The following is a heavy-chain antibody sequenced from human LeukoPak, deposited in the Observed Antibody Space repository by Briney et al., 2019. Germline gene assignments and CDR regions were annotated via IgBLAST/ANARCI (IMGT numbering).Heavy chain of an antibody. Sequence: GSLRLSCAASGFTFSSYSMNWVRQAPGKGLEWVSSISSSSSNIYYADSVKGRFTISRDNANNSLYLQMNSLRVEDTAVYYCARCTTGRTFGSLREIKRSREIDYWGQGTLVTVSS. CDR1: GFTFSSYS. V-gene: IGHV3-21*01. CDR3: ARCTTGRTFGSLREIKRSREIDY. D-gene: IGHD1-1*01. J-gene: IGHJ4*02. CDR2: ISSSSSNI.